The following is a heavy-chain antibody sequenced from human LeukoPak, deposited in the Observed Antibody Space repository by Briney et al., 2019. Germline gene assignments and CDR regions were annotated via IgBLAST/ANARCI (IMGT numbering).Heavy chain of an antibody. V-gene: IGHV3-30*03. Sequence: PGRSLRLSCAASGFTFSSHDMHWVRQAPGKGLEWVAIISYDGGKKDYADSVKGRFTISRDNSKNTLYLQMNSLRAEDTAVYYCARDADDYGDYWGQGTLVTVSS. J-gene: IGHJ4*02. CDR3: ARDADDYGDY. D-gene: IGHD4-17*01. CDR1: GFTFSSHD. CDR2: ISYDGGKK.